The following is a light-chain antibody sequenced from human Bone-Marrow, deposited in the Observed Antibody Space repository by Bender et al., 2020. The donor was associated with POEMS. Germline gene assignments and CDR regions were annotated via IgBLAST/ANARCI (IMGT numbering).Light chain of an antibody. CDR3: PSSAGNYNLI. CDR2: EIN. CDR1: SNDVGDHNY. J-gene: IGLJ2*01. V-gene: IGLV2-8*01. Sequence: QSALTQPPSASGSPGQSVTISCTGISNDVGDHNYVSWYKQHPGKAPKLMIYEINKRSSGAHARFCASKSGTTASLTVSGLQADDEADYFCPSSAGNYNLIFGGGTKLTVL.